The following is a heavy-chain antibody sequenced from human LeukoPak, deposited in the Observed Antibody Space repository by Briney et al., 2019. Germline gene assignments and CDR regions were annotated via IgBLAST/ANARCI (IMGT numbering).Heavy chain of an antibody. V-gene: IGHV1-69*13. CDR2: IIPIFGTA. CDR1: GGTFSSYA. Sequence: SVKVSCKASGGTFSSYAISWVRQAPGQGLEWMGGIIPIFGTANYAQKFQGRVTITADESTSTAYMELSSLRSEDTAVYYCARERNKWLSKRVYSFDPWGQGTLVTVSS. CDR3: ARERNKWLSKRVYSFDP. J-gene: IGHJ5*02. D-gene: IGHD3-22*01.